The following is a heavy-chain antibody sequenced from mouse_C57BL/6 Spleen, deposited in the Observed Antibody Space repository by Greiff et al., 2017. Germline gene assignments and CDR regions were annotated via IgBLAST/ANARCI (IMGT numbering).Heavy chain of an antibody. V-gene: IGHV1-82*01. Sequence: QVQLQQSGPELVKPGASVKISCKASGYAFSSSWMNWVKQRPGKGLEWIGRIYPGDGDTNYNGKFKGKATLTADKSSSTAYMQLSSLTSEDSAVYFCAVYYGTPFDYWGQGTTRTVSS. CDR1: GYAFSSSW. CDR2: IYPGDGDT. D-gene: IGHD2-1*01. J-gene: IGHJ2*01. CDR3: AVYYGTPFDY.